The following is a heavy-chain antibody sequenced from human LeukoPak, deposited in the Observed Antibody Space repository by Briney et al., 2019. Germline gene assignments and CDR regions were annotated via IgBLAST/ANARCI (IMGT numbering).Heavy chain of an antibody. CDR2: ISGSGVRT. CDR1: GFTFSTYA. V-gene: IGHV3-23*01. D-gene: IGHD3-22*01. J-gene: IGHJ4*02. Sequence: PGGSLRLSCAASGFTFSTYAMSWVRQAAGKGLEWVSAISGSGVRTYYADSVKGRFTISRDNSKKTLYLQMSSLRAEDTAVYYCAKERESSGYFDYWGQGAPVTVSS. CDR3: AKERESSGYFDY.